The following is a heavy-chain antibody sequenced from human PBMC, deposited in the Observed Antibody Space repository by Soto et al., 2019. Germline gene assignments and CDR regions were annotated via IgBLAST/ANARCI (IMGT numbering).Heavy chain of an antibody. CDR2: ITTGSDTI. V-gene: IGHV3-48*01. CDR1: GFTFTTYS. D-gene: IGHD5-12*01. CDR3: ARDGKYSGYAILDY. J-gene: IGHJ4*02. Sequence: PGGSLILSCAASGFTFTTYSMNWVRQAPGKGLEWLSYITTGSDTIFYADSVKGRFTISRDNAKNSLYLQMNSLRAEDTALYYCARDGKYSGYAILDYWGQGTLVTVSS.